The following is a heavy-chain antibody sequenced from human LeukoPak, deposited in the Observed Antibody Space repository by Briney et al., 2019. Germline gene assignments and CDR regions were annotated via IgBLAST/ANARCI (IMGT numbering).Heavy chain of an antibody. CDR3: ASLAGYDSSGPWG. CDR1: GFPFSSYS. V-gene: IGHV3-48*04. CDR2: ISSSSSTI. Sequence: GGSLRPSCAASGFPFSSYSMNWVRQPPGKGLEWVAYISSSSSTIYYADSVKGRFTISRDTAKNPLYLQMNSLKAEDKAGYYCASLAGYDSSGPWGWGQGTLVTVSS. D-gene: IGHD3-22*01. J-gene: IGHJ4*02.